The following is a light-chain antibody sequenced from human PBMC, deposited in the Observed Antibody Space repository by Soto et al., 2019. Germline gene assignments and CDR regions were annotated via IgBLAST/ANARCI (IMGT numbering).Light chain of an antibody. V-gene: IGKV3-20*01. Sequence: EIVLTQSPGTLSLSPGERATLSCRASQSVSSSYLAWYQQKPAQAPRLLIYGASSRATGIPDRLSGSGSGTDFTLTISRLEAEDFAVYYCQQYCSSPLIFGGGTKVEIK. CDR2: GAS. CDR3: QQYCSSPLI. J-gene: IGKJ4*01. CDR1: QSVSSSY.